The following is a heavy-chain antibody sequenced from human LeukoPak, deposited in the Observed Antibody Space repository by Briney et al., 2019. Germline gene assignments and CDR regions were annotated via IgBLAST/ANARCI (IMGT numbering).Heavy chain of an antibody. CDR1: GFTFSDVG. Sequence: AGTSLRRSCEAAGFTFSDVGMHWVRQAPGKGLEWVAVIWSDATNQYYGDSVKGRFTISRDNFKKTVSLQIDSLRAEDTAVYYCAQDAQRGFDYRNSLEHWGQGSLVNVS. CDR3: AQDAQRGFDYRNSLEH. CDR2: IWSDATNQ. J-gene: IGHJ4*02. D-gene: IGHD4-11*01. V-gene: IGHV3-33*06.